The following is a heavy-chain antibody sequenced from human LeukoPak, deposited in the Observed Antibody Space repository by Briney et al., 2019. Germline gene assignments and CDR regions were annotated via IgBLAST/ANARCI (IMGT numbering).Heavy chain of an antibody. D-gene: IGHD6-19*01. CDR1: GYTFTSYG. CDR3: ARPSFRYSSGWYGPYYFDY. Sequence: ASVKVSCKASGYTFTSYGISWVRQAPGQGLEWMGWISAYNGNTNYAQKLQGRVTMTTDTSTSTAYMELRSLRSDDTAVYYCARPSFRYSSGWYGPYYFDYWGQGTLVTVSS. J-gene: IGHJ4*02. CDR2: ISAYNGNT. V-gene: IGHV1-18*01.